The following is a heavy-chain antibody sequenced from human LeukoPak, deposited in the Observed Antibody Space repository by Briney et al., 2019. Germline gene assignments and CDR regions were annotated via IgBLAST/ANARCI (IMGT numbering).Heavy chain of an antibody. CDR2: IKQDGSEK. CDR1: GFSFNNYR. J-gene: IGHJ4*02. CDR3: VRGPHIAATSY. Sequence: PGGSLRLSCVASGFSFNNYRMTWVRQAPGKGLEWVANIKQDGSEKQYVDSVKGRFAISRDNAKKPLYLQINTLRAEDTAVYYCVRGPHIAATSYWGQGTLVTVSS. V-gene: IGHV3-7*03. D-gene: IGHD6-25*01.